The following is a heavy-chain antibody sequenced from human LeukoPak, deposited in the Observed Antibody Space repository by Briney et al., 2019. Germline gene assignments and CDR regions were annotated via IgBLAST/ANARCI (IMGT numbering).Heavy chain of an antibody. CDR3: ATMIAVASPFDY. CDR1: GYTLTELS. J-gene: IGHJ4*02. V-gene: IGHV1-24*01. Sequence: GASVKVSCKVSGYTLTELSMHWVRQAPGKGLEWMGGFDPEDGEIIYAQKFQGRVTMTEDTSTDTAYMELSSLRSEDTAVYYCATMIAVASPFDYWGQGTLVTVSS. D-gene: IGHD6-19*01. CDR2: FDPEDGEI.